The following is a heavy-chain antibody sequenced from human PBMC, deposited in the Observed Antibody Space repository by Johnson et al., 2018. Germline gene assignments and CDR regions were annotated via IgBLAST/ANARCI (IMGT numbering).Heavy chain of an antibody. V-gene: IGHV5-51*01. CDR2: IYPGDSDT. D-gene: IGHD4-17*01. CDR1: GYSFTSYW. J-gene: IGHJ1*01. Sequence: VQLQESGAEVKKPGESLKISCKGSGYSFTSYWIGWVRQMPGKGLEWMGIIYPGDSDTRYSPSFQGQVTTSADKSIITAYLQWSSLKASDTAMYYCARSQSAYYGDYVGAEYFQHWGQGTLVTVSS. CDR3: ARSQSAYYGDYVGAEYFQH.